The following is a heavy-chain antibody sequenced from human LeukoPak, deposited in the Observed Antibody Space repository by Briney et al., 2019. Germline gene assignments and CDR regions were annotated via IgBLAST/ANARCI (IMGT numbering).Heavy chain of an antibody. CDR3: ARNRGGYNSFDY. D-gene: IGHD5-24*01. CDR2: IYYSGSS. Sequence: SETLSLTCTVSGGPIHNGGYYWSWIRQHPGKGLEWIGYIYYSGSSYYNPSLRGRVTISQDTSKNHYSLKLSSVTAAGTAVYCCARNRGGYNSFDYWGQGTLVADSS. V-gene: IGHV4-31*03. J-gene: IGHJ4*02. CDR1: GGPIHNGGYY.